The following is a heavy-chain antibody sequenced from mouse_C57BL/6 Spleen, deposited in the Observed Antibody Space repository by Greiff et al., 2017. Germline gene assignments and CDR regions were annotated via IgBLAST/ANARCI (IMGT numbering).Heavy chain of an antibody. CDR1: GFSFNTYA. V-gene: IGHV10-1*01. CDR3: VRQPLYYGSWYFDV. J-gene: IGHJ1*03. CDR2: IRSKSNNYAT. Sequence: DVQLVESGGGLVQPKGSLKLSCAASGFSFNTYAMNWVRQAPGTGLEWVARIRSKSNNYATYYADSVKDRFTISRDDSESMLYLQMNNLKTEDTAMYYCVRQPLYYGSWYFDVWGTGTTVTVSS. D-gene: IGHD1-1*01.